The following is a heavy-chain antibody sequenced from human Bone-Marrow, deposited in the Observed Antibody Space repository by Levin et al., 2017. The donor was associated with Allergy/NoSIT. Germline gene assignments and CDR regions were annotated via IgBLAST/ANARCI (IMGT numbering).Heavy chain of an antibody. D-gene: IGHD3-22*01. Sequence: GESLKISCKTSADSFAKYWIGWVRQRPGKGLEWMGIISPGDSDTRYNPSFQTHVTISADQSIDTAHLEWSSLRTSDTATYYCAKGSDTSGYYFDFWGQGTLVTVSS. J-gene: IGHJ4*02. V-gene: IGHV5-51*01. CDR1: ADSFAKYW. CDR3: AKGSDTSGYYFDF. CDR2: ISPGDSDT.